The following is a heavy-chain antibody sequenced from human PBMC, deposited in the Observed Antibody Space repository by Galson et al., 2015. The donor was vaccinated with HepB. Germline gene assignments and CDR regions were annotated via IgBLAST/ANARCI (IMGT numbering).Heavy chain of an antibody. V-gene: IGHV3-23*01. CDR2: ITGNAGST. CDR3: AKAKSYTSCCKDTFDI. J-gene: IGHJ3*02. CDR1: GFTFTSYA. Sequence: SLRLSCAASGFTFTSYAMNWVRQAPGKGLEWVSGITGNAGSTYYAESMEGRFTISRDNSKNTLYLQMNSLRAEDTAVYHCAKAKSYTSCCKDTFDIWGQGTVVTVSS. D-gene: IGHD2-2*01.